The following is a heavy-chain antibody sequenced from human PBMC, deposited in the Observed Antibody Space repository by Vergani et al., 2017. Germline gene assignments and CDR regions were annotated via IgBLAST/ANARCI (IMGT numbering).Heavy chain of an antibody. D-gene: IGHD3-9*01. CDR2: VYWNDDD. CDR1: GFSLTTGGEG. Sequence: QITLRESGPTLVKPTQTLTLTCTFSGFSLTTGGEGLGWIRKPPGRALEWLAFVYWNDDDCYSPSLKSRVTITKDTSKNEVILTMATMDPVDTATYYCVHRLGYFDWDGAFDVWGPGTMVTVSS. J-gene: IGHJ3*01. V-gene: IGHV2-5*01. CDR3: VHRLGYFDWDGAFDV.